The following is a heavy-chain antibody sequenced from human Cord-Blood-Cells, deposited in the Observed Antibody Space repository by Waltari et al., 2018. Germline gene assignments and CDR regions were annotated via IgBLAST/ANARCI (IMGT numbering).Heavy chain of an antibody. CDR2: IRYDGSNK. CDR3: AKDRNWGSDTAVFDY. Sequence: GGGVVQPGGSLRLSCAASGFTCSSYGMPWVRQAPGKGLEWVAFIRYDGSNKYYADSVKGRFTISRDNSKNTLYLQMNSLRAEDTAVYYCAKDRNWGSDTAVFDYWGQGTLVTVSS. V-gene: IGHV3-30*02. D-gene: IGHD7-27*01. CDR1: GFTCSSYG. J-gene: IGHJ4*02.